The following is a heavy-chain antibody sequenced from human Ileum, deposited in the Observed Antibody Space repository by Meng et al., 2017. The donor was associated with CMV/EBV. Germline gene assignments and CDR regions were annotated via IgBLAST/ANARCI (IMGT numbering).Heavy chain of an antibody. CDR3: ATLGSGYPGARDY. CDR1: GFILSDSR. V-gene: IGHV3-73*01. J-gene: IGHJ4*02. D-gene: IGHD3-3*01. CDR2: TRSKAYSHAT. Sequence: SGFILSDSRVHWVRQAPGKGLEWVGRTRSKAYSHATDYAASVEGRSTISRDDSKNMAYLQMNSLKTDDTAVYYCATLGSGYPGARDYWGQGTLVTVSS.